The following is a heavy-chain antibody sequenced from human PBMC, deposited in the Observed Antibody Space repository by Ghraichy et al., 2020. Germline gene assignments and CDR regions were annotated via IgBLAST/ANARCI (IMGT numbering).Heavy chain of an antibody. V-gene: IGHV4-61*02. D-gene: IGHD2-2*02. CDR3: ATHCSSTSCYNY. CDR2: IYTSGST. CDR1: GGSISSGSYY. J-gene: IGHJ4*02. Sequence: SETLSLTCTVSGGSISSGSYYWSWIRQPAGKGLEWIGRIYTSGSTNYNPSLKSRVTISVDTSKNQFSLKLSSVTAADTAVYYCATHCSSTSCYNYWGQGTLVTVSS.